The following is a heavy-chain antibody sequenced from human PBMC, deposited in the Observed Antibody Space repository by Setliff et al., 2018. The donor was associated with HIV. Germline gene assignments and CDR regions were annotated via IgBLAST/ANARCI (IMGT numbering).Heavy chain of an antibody. Sequence: ETLSLTCTVSGYSLSSGFYWGWFRQPPGKGLEWVGNIFHSGDTDQNPSLKSRVTLSVETSENQFSLRLNSMTAADTAVYYCARRTIWGDAFDIWGQGTMVTVSS. D-gene: IGHD3-16*01. CDR1: GYSLSSGFY. CDR2: IFHSGDT. V-gene: IGHV4-38-2*02. CDR3: ARRTIWGDAFDI. J-gene: IGHJ3*02.